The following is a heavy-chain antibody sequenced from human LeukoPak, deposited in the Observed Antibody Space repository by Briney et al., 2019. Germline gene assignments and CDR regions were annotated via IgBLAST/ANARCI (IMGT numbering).Heavy chain of an antibody. D-gene: IGHD2-2*02. J-gene: IGHJ5*02. CDR3: ARDGLSYTNPNNWFDP. CDR1: GYPFTSYY. V-gene: IGHV1-18*01. CDR2: ISAYNGDT. Sequence: GASVKVSCKASGYPFTSYYINWVRQAPGQGLEWMGWISAYNGDTNYAQNLQGRVTMTTDTSTDTAYMELRSLRSDDTAVYYYARDGLSYTNPNNWFDPWGQGTLVTVSS.